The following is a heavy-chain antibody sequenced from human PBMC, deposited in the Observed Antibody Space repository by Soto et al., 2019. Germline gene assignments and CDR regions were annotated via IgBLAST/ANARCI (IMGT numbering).Heavy chain of an antibody. D-gene: IGHD5-12*01. Sequence: GASVKVSCKASGGTFSSYAISWVRQAPGQGLEWMGGIIPIFGTANYAQKFQGRVTITADESTSTAYMELSSLRSEDTAVYYCARVRLGYYYYGMDVWGQGTTVTVSS. CDR1: GGTFSSYA. V-gene: IGHV1-69*13. CDR2: IIPIFGTA. J-gene: IGHJ6*02. CDR3: ARVRLGYYYYGMDV.